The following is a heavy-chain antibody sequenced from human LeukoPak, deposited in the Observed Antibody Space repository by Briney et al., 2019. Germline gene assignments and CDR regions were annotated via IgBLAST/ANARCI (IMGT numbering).Heavy chain of an antibody. CDR1: GGSFSGYY. V-gene: IGHV4-34*01. CDR3: ARVYYDSSGYSPIDY. D-gene: IGHD3-22*01. J-gene: IGHJ4*02. Sequence: SETLSLTCAVYGGSFSGYYWSWIRQPPGKGLEWIGSIYYSGSTYYNPSLKSRVTISVDTSKNQFSLKLSSVTAADTAVYYCARVYYDSSGYSPIDYWGQGTLVTVSS. CDR2: IYYSGST.